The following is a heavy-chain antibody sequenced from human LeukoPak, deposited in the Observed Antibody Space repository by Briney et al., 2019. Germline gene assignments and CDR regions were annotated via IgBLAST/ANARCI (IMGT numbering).Heavy chain of an antibody. CDR3: AKSKFATSGYDGSLDC. D-gene: IGHD5-12*01. J-gene: IGHJ4*02. CDR1: GFTFSNDP. V-gene: IGHV3-23*01. Sequence: GGSLRLSCAASGFTFSNDPMSWVRQAPGKGLEWVSAISGSGISTYYADSVKGRFTISRDKSKNTLFLQMNSLRAGDTAVYYCAKSKFATSGYDGSLDCWGQGTLVTVSS. CDR2: ISGSGIST.